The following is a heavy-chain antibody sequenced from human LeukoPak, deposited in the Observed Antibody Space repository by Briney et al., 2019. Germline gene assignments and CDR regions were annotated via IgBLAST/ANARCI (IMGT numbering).Heavy chain of an antibody. CDR3: ARVLGKRTAAGPTLGY. D-gene: IGHD6-25*01. CDR1: GGTFSSYA. V-gene: IGHV1-69*04. Sequence: GASVKVSCKASGGTFSSYAISWVRQAPGQGLEWMGRIIPILGIANYAQKFQGRVTITADKSTSTAYMELSSLRSDDTAVYFCARVLGKRTAAGPTLGYWGQGTLVTVSS. CDR2: IIPILGIA. J-gene: IGHJ4*02.